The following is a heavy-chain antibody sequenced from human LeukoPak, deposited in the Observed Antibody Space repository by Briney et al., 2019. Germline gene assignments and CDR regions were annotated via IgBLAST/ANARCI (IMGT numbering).Heavy chain of an antibody. D-gene: IGHD2/OR15-2a*01. CDR1: GFTFSSYG. J-gene: IGHJ4*02. CDR2: ISYDGSNK. Sequence: GGSLRLSCAASGFTFSSYGMHWVRQAPGKGLERVAVISYDGSNKYYADSVKGRFTISRDNSKNTLYLQMNSLRAEDTAVYYCAKLSGEYPGDYWGQGTLVTVSS. CDR3: AKLSGEYPGDY. V-gene: IGHV3-30*18.